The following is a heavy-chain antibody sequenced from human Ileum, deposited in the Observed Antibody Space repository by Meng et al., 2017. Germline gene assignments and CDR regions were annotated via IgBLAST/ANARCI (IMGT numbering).Heavy chain of an antibody. V-gene: IGHV4-4*02. CDR2: ISHSGSA. CDR1: GGSISSNTY. Sequence: VQLEGAGPGRVRPSRTRSLPCAVSGGSISSNTYWSWVRQPPGKGLEWIGQISHSGSAYYNPSLKSRVTMSVDKSKSQFSLMLTSVTAADTAIYYCARHGGYSQDFWGQGTLVTVSS. CDR3: ARHGGYSQDF. D-gene: IGHD4-23*01. J-gene: IGHJ4*02.